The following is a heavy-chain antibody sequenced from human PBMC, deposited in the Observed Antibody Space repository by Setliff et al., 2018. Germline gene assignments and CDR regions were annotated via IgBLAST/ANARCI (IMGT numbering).Heavy chain of an antibody. CDR3: ARGGWYSSSWYWYYDSSGYYRFDY. J-gene: IGHJ4*02. V-gene: IGHV4-61*02. CDR1: GGSISSGSYY. Sequence: PSETLSLTCTVSGGSISSGSYYWSWIRQPAGKGLEWIGRIYTSGSTNYNPSLKSRVTISVDTSKNQFSLKLSSVTAADTAVYYCARGGWYSSSWYWYYDSSGYYRFDYWGQGTLVTVSS. D-gene: IGHD3-22*01. CDR2: IYTSGST.